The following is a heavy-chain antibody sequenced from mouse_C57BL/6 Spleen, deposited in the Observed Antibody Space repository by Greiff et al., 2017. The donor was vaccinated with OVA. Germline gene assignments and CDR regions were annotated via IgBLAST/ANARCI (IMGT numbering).Heavy chain of an antibody. CDR1: GYTFTDYY. D-gene: IGHD3-2*02. J-gene: IGHJ3*01. CDR3: YSSGYGWFAY. Sequence: VQLQQPGAELVKPGASVKISCKASGYTFTDYYMNWVKQRPGQSLEWIGDINPNSGGTSYNEKFKGKATLTVDKSSSTAYMQLRSLTSEDSAVYYGYSSGYGWFAYWGQGTMVTVSA. V-gene: IGHV1-26*01. CDR2: INPNSGGT.